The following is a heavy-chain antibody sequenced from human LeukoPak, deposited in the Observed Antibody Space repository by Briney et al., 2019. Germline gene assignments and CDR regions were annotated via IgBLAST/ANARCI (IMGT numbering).Heavy chain of an antibody. CDR2: IYHSGST. D-gene: IGHD3-22*01. CDR3: ARHILANYYDSSGYSFDY. Sequence: SETLSLTCTVSGSSISSGGYYWSWIRQPPGKGLEWIGYIYHSGSTYYNPSLKSRVTISVDTSKNQFSLKLSSVTAADTAVYYCARHILANYYDSSGYSFDYWGQGTLVTVSS. J-gene: IGHJ4*02. V-gene: IGHV4-30-2*01. CDR1: GSSISSGGYY.